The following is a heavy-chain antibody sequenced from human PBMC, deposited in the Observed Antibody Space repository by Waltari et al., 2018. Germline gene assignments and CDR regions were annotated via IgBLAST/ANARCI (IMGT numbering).Heavy chain of an antibody. CDR1: GGTFSSYA. CDR3: ARDRKIAINYYYGMDV. J-gene: IGHJ6*02. D-gene: IGHD2-21*01. V-gene: IGHV1-69*05. CDR2: IIPIFGTT. Sequence: QVQLVQSGAEVKKPGSSVKVSCKASGGTFSSYAISWVRQAPGPGLEWMGGIIPIFGTTNDDQKFQGRGTMTTDESTSTAYRELSSLRSEDTAVDYCARDRKIAINYYYGMDVWGQGTTVTVSS.